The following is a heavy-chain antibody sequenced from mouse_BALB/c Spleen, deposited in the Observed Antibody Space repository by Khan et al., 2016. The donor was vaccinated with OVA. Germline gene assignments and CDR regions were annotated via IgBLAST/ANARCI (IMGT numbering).Heavy chain of an antibody. Sequence: QVQLKQSGPGLVAPSQSLSITCTVSGFSLTSNGVSWVRQPPGKGLEWLGVIWGDGITNSHSALISRLSISQDNSKSQVFLKLNSLQTDDTATYYCAGFEASYYAMYYWGQGTSVTVSS. D-gene: IGHD6-1*01. CDR3: AGFEASYYAMYY. V-gene: IGHV2-3*01. J-gene: IGHJ4*01. CDR2: IWGDGIT. CDR1: GFSLTSNG.